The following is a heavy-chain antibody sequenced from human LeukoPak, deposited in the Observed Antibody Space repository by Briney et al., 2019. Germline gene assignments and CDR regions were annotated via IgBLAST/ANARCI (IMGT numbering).Heavy chain of an antibody. V-gene: IGHV3-23*01. CDR3: ARYIVVVVAAYFDY. Sequence: GGSLRLSCVASGFTLRSYGMSWVRQAPGKGLEWVSAISGSGGSTYYADSVKGRFTITSDNSKNTLYLQMNSLRAEDTAVYYCARYIVVVVAAYFDYWGQGTLVTVSS. D-gene: IGHD2-15*01. CDR2: ISGSGGST. CDR1: GFTLRSYG. J-gene: IGHJ4*02.